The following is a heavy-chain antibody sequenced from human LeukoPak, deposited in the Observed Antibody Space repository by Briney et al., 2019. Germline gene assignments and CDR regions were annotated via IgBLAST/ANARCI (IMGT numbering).Heavy chain of an antibody. CDR1: GYTFTGYY. CDR2: INPNSGGT. D-gene: IGHD2-21*01. CDR3: ARVVAYCGGDCYSTLDY. V-gene: IGHV1-2*02. Sequence: ASVKVSCKASGYTFTGYYMHWVRQAPGQGLEWMGWINPNSGGTNYAQKFQGRVTMTRDTSISTAYMELSRLRSDDTAVYYCARVVAYCGGDCYSTLDYWGQGTLVTVSS. J-gene: IGHJ4*02.